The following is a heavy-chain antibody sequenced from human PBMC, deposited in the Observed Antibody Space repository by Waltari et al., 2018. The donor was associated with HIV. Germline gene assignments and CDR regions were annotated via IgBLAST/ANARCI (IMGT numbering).Heavy chain of an antibody. Sequence: EVQLVESGGGLVQPGGSLRLSCAASGFTFSSYDMHWVRQATGKGLEWVSAIGTAGDTYYPGSVKGRFTISRENAKNSLYLQMNSLRAGDTAVYYCARGGLTYRALDVWGQGTTVTVSS. D-gene: IGHD4-4*01. J-gene: IGHJ6*02. CDR1: GFTFSSYD. V-gene: IGHV3-13*01. CDR3: ARGGLTYRALDV. CDR2: IGTAGDT.